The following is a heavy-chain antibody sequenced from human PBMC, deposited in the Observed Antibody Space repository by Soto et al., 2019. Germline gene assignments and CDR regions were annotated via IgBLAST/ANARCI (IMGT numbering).Heavy chain of an antibody. CDR3: ARHLRRDGYNYYFDF. V-gene: IGHV4-34*01. CDR2: INHSGST. Sequence: SETLSLTCAVYGGSFSGYYWTWIRQPPGTGLEWIGEINHSGSTNYNPSLNSRVTISVDTSKNQFSLKLTSVTAADTAVYYCARHLRRDGYNYYFDFWGQGTLVTVSS. CDR1: GGSFSGYY. J-gene: IGHJ4*02. D-gene: IGHD1-1*01.